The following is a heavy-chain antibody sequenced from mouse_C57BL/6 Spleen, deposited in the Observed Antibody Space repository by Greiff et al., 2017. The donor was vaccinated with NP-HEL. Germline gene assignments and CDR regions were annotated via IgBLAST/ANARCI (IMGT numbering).Heavy chain of an antibody. D-gene: IGHD2-1*01. CDR3: ARVYYGNFYAMDY. CDR2: ISGGGGNT. V-gene: IGHV5-9*01. J-gene: IGHJ4*01. Sequence: EVKLEESGGGLVKPGGSLKLSCAASGFTFSSYTMSWVRQTPEKRLEWVATISGGGGNTYYPDSVKGRFTISRDNAKNTLYLQMSSLRSEDTALYYCARVYYGNFYAMDYWGQGTSVTVSS. CDR1: GFTFSSYT.